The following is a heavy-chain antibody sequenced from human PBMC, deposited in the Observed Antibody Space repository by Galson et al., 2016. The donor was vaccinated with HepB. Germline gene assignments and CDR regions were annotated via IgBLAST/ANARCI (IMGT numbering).Heavy chain of an antibody. CDR1: GFTFNNHA. D-gene: IGHD5-12*01. V-gene: IGHV3-23*01. J-gene: IGHJ4*02. CDR3: AKHKSYSGYPPDY. CDR2: ISGSGGST. Sequence: SLRLSCAASGFTFNNHAMSWVRQAPGKGLEWASVISGSGGSTYYADTVKGRFTISRDNSKNTLYLQMNSLRAEDTAVYYCAKHKSYSGYPPDYWGQGTLVTVSS.